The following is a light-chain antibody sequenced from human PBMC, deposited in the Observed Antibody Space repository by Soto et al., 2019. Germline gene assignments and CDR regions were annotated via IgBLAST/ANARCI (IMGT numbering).Light chain of an antibody. V-gene: IGKV1-5*03. CDR1: QTMSSW. Sequence: DIQMTQSPSTLSGSVGDRVTITCRASQTMSSWLAWYQQKPGKAPKLLIYKASTLKSGVPSRFSGSGSGTEFTLTISRLEPEDFAVYYCQQCGSSSTFGQGTRLEIK. J-gene: IGKJ5*01. CDR2: KAS. CDR3: QQCGSSST.